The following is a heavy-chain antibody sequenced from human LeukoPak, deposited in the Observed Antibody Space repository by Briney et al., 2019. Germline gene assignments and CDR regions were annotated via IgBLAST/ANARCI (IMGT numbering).Heavy chain of an antibody. D-gene: IGHD7-27*01. CDR2: TYYRSKWYN. Sequence: SQTLSLTCVISGDSVSSHTTAWNWIRQSPSRGLEWLGRTYYRSKWYNDYAVSVKSRITINSDTSKNQFSLQLNSVTPEDTAVYSCARLAWGRLDYWGQGTLVTVSS. CDR1: GDSVSSHTTA. CDR3: ARLAWGRLDY. J-gene: IGHJ4*02. V-gene: IGHV6-1*01.